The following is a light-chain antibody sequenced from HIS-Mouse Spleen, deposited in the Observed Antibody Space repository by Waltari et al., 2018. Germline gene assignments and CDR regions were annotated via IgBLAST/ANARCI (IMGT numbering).Light chain of an antibody. J-gene: IGLJ2*01. CDR2: EGS. Sequence: QSALTQPASVSGSPGQSITISCTGTSSDVGSYNLVSWYQQHPGKAPKLMSYEGSKRPSGVSNRFACSKSGNTASLTISGLQAEDEADYYCCSYAGSSTLVFGGGTKLTVL. CDR1: SSDVGSYNL. V-gene: IGLV2-23*01. CDR3: CSYAGSSTLV.